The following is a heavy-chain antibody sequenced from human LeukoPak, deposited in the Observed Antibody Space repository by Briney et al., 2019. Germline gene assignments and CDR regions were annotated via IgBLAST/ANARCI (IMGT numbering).Heavy chain of an antibody. CDR3: ARVRTGYYFDY. J-gene: IGHJ4*02. CDR1: GFTFSSYS. Sequence: GGSLRLSCAASGFTFSSYSMNWVRQAPGKGLEWVSFISTSSNTIYYADSVKGRFTVSRDNAKNSLSLQMNSLGAEDTAVYYCARVRTGYYFDYWGQGTLVTVSS. D-gene: IGHD1-14*01. V-gene: IGHV3-48*01. CDR2: ISTSSNTI.